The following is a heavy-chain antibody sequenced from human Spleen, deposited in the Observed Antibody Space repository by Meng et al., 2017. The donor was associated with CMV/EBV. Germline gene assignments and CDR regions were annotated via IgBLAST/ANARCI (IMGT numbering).Heavy chain of an antibody. CDR2: INHSGST. CDR3: ARGGGRKSRIVVVVAATRGNNWFDP. D-gene: IGHD2-15*01. Sequence: GWNSQPPGKGLEWIGEINHSGSTNYNPSLKSRVTISVDTSKNQFSLKLSSVTAADTAVYYCARGGGRKSRIVVVVAATRGNNWFDPWGQGTLVTVSS. J-gene: IGHJ5*02. V-gene: IGHV4-34*01.